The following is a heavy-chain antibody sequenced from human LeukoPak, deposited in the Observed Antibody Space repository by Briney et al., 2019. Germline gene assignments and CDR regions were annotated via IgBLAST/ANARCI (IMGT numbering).Heavy chain of an antibody. CDR3: AREEALGSGSFDY. J-gene: IGHJ4*02. Sequence: PSETLSLTCIVSGASISTSGYYWGWIRQPPGKGLEWIGSISYSGNTYYNPSLKSRVAISVDTSKNQFSLEMSSVTAADTAVYYCAREEALGSGSFDYWGQGTLVTVSS. CDR1: GASISTSGYY. D-gene: IGHD1-26*01. V-gene: IGHV4-39*07. CDR2: ISYSGNT.